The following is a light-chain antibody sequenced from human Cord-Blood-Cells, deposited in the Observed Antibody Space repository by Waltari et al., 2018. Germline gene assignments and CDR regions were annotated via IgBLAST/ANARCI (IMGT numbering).Light chain of an antibody. Sequence: QSALTQPASVSGSPGQPITISCTGTSSDVGGYNYVSWYQQHPGKAPKLMIYDVSKRPSGVSNRFSGSKSGNTASLTISGLQAEDEADYYCSSYTSSSPLFGGGTKLTVL. CDR2: DVS. CDR3: SSYTSSSPL. J-gene: IGLJ3*02. V-gene: IGLV2-14*01. CDR1: SSDVGGYNY.